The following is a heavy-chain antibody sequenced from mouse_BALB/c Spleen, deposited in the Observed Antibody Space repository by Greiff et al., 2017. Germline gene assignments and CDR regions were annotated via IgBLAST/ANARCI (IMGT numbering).Heavy chain of an antibody. Sequence: VMLVESGAELARPGASVKLSCKASGYTFTSYWMQWVKQRPGQGLEWIGAIYPGDGDTRYTQKFKGKATLTADKSSSTAYMQLSSLASEDSAVYYCARSGGYDKGDYWGQGTTLTVSS. CDR1: GYTFTSYW. J-gene: IGHJ2*01. CDR2: IYPGDGDT. V-gene: IGHV1-87*01. D-gene: IGHD2-2*01. CDR3: ARSGGYDKGDY.